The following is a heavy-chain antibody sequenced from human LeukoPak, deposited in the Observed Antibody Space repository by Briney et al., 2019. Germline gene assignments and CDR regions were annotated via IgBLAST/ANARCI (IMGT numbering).Heavy chain of an antibody. CDR2: INHSGST. CDR3: ARGATEGTMVRGVILLNYFDY. Sequence: ASETLSLTCTVSGGSISSYYWSWIRQPPGKGLEWIGEINHSGSTNYNPSLKSRVTISVDTSKNQFSLKLSSVTAADTAVYYCARGATEGTMVRGVILLNYFDYWGQGTLVTVSS. J-gene: IGHJ4*02. V-gene: IGHV4-34*01. D-gene: IGHD3-10*01. CDR1: GGSISSYY.